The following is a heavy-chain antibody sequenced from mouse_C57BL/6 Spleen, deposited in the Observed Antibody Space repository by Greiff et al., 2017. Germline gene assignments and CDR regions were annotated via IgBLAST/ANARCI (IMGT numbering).Heavy chain of an antibody. Sequence: QVQLKQSGAELARPGASVKLSCKASGYTFTSYGISWVKQRTGQGLEWIGEIYPRSGNTYYNEKFKGKATLTAAKSSSTAYMELRSLTSEDSAVYFCARSGYYYGSRGYFDVWGTGTTVTVSS. J-gene: IGHJ1*03. D-gene: IGHD1-1*01. CDR3: ARSGYYYGSRGYFDV. CDR2: IYPRSGNT. V-gene: IGHV1-81*01. CDR1: GYTFTSYG.